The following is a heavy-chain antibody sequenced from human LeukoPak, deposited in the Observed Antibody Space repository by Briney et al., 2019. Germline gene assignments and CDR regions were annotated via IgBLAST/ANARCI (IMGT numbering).Heavy chain of an antibody. J-gene: IGHJ5*02. Sequence: SETLSLTCTVSGGSISSYYWSWIRQPAGKGLEWIGRIYTSGSTNYNPSLKSRVTMSVDTSKNQFSLKLSSVTAADTAVYYCARDYATRTTGWFDPWGQGTLVTVSS. D-gene: IGHD1-7*01. V-gene: IGHV4-4*07. CDR1: GGSISSYY. CDR2: IYTSGST. CDR3: ARDYATRTTGWFDP.